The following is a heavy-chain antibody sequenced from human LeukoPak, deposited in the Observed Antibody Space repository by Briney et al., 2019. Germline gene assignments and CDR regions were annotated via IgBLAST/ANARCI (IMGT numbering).Heavy chain of an antibody. J-gene: IGHJ4*02. V-gene: IGHV3-7*01. CDR3: ARGVVYPAWSGPHWSDY. CDR1: GFTLSSYW. Sequence: PGGSLRLSCAASGFTLSSYWMSWVRQAPGEGPEWVAHIKQDASQEYHVDSVKGRFTISRDNAKNSLYLQMNSLRAEDTAVYYCARGVVYPAWSGPHWSDYWGQGALVTVSS. D-gene: IGHD3-3*01. CDR2: IKQDASQE.